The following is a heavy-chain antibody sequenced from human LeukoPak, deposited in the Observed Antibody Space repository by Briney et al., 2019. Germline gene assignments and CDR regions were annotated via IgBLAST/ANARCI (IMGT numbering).Heavy chain of an antibody. CDR1: GFTFSSYW. J-gene: IGHJ4*02. CDR2: INSDGSST. Sequence: GGSLSLSCAASGFTFSSYWMHWVRHAPGKGLVWVSRINSDGSSTNYADSVKGRFTISRDNAKNTLYLQMNSLRAEDTAVYYCARGRYSPGGYWDQGTLVTVSS. D-gene: IGHD5-18*01. V-gene: IGHV3-74*01. CDR3: ARGRYSPGGY.